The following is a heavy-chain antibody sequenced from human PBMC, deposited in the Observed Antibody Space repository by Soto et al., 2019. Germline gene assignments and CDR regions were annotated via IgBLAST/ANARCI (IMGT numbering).Heavy chain of an antibody. V-gene: IGHV1-69*01. CDR1: GGTFSSYA. Sequence: QVQLVQSGAEVKKPGSSVKVSCKAPGGTFSSYAISWVRQAPGQGLEWMGGIIPIFGTANYAQKSQGRVTITADESTSTGYMELSSLRSEDTAVYYCARSQAGSNSIAIYCYYYYGMDVWRQGTTVTVSS. CDR3: ARSQAGSNSIAIYCYYYYGMDV. J-gene: IGHJ6*02. D-gene: IGHD6-19*01. CDR2: IIPIFGTA.